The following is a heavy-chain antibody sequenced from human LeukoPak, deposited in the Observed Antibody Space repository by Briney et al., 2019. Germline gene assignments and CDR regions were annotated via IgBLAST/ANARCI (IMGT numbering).Heavy chain of an antibody. CDR3: ASIGGSFGY. CDR1: GFTFSSYS. D-gene: IGHD3-10*01. V-gene: IGHV3-48*04. Sequence: GGSLRLSCAASGFTFSSYSMNWVHQAPGKGLEWVSYISSSSSTVYYADSVKGRFTISRDNAKNSLYLQMNSLGAEDTAVYYCASIGGSFGYWGQGTLVTVSS. CDR2: ISSSSSTV. J-gene: IGHJ4*02.